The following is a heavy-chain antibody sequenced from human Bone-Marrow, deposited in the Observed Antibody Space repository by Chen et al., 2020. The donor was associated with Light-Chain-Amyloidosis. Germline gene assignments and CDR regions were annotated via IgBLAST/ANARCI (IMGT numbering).Heavy chain of an antibody. V-gene: IGHV3-11*01. CDR2: ISQSGTNS. D-gene: IGHD1-26*01. CDR3: AREGIVVTDRRADV. J-gene: IGHJ3*01. CDR1: GFSLSFSDYY. Sequence: QEHVVESGGGLVKPGGSLRLSCATSGFSLSFSDYYMSWIRQAPGKGLEWVSSISQSGTNSDYAESVKGRFTISRDNAKNVLFLQMNSLRAEDTAIYYCAREGIVVTDRRADVWGQGTKVTVSS.